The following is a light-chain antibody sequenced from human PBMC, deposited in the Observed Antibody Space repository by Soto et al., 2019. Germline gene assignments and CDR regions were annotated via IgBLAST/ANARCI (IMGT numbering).Light chain of an antibody. V-gene: IGKV3-20*01. CDR3: HQYSSSRRT. CDR2: GAS. Sequence: EIVMTQSPATLSVSPGERVPLSCRASQSVSSNFLAWYQQKPGQAPRLLIYGASNRAAGIPDRFSGSGSGTDFTLTISRLEPEDFAVYYCHQYSSSRRTFGQGTKVDIK. CDR1: QSVSSNF. J-gene: IGKJ1*01.